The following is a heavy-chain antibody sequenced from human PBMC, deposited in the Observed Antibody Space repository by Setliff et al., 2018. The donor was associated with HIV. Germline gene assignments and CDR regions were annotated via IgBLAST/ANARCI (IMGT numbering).Heavy chain of an antibody. Sequence: RASVKVSCKASADTFTNCLINWVRQAPGQGLEWMGGIIPVFGPPNYAEKFQRRLTITADESTNTAYMELIGLKSEDTAVYYCARDPTGGAARFDYWGQGTLVTVSS. D-gene: IGHD6-6*01. CDR1: ADTFTNCL. V-gene: IGHV1-69*13. J-gene: IGHJ4*02. CDR3: ARDPTGGAARFDY. CDR2: IIPVFGPP.